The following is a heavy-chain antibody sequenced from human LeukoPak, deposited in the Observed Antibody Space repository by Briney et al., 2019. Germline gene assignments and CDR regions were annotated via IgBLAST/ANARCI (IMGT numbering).Heavy chain of an antibody. Sequence: SETLSLTCTVSGGSISSSSYYWGWIRQPPGKGLEWIGSIYYSGSTYYNPSLKSRVTISVDTSKNQFSLKLSSVTAADTAVYYCARLRCSSTSCYFYYYYYGMDAWGQGTTVTVSS. CDR1: GGSISSSSYY. D-gene: IGHD2-2*01. CDR3: ARLRCSSTSCYFYYYYYGMDA. J-gene: IGHJ6*02. CDR2: IYYSGST. V-gene: IGHV4-39*01.